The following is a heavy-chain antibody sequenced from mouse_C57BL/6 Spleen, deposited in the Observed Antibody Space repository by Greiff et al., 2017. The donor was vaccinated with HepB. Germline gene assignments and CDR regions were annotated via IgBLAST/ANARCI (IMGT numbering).Heavy chain of an antibody. CDR3: ARDPFAY. V-gene: IGHV5-4*01. J-gene: IGHJ3*01. CDR1: GFTFSSYA. Sequence: EVQLVESGGGLVKPGGSLKLSCAASGFTFSSYAMSWVRQTPEKRLEWVATISDGGSYTYYPDNVKGRFTISRDKAKNNLYLQMSHLKSEDTAMYYCARDPFAYWGQGTLVTVSA. CDR2: ISDGGSYT.